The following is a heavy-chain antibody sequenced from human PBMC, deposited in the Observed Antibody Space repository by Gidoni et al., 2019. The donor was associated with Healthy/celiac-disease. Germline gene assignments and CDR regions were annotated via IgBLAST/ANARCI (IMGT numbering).Heavy chain of an antibody. CDR3: ARVNAEMATIDY. J-gene: IGHJ4*02. V-gene: IGHV3-21*01. Sequence: EVQLVESGGGLVKPGGSLSLSCAASGFTFSSYSMNWVRQAPGKGLEWVSSISSSSSYIYYADSVKGRFTISRDNAKNSLYLQMNSLRAEDTAVYYCARVNAEMATIDYWGQGTLVTVSS. CDR2: ISSSSSYI. D-gene: IGHD5-12*01. CDR1: GFTFSSYS.